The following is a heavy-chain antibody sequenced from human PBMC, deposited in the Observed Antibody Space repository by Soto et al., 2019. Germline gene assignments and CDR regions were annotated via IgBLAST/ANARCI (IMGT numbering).Heavy chain of an antibody. CDR3: AKDQVTGVTMVYAIRADWCDP. CDR1: GFTFSNYA. D-gene: IGHD2-8*01. CDR2: TSGSGGST. Sequence: GGSLRLSCAASGFTFSNYAMSWVRQAPGKGLEWVSATSGSGGSTYYADSVKGRFTISRDNSKNTLYLQMNSLRAEDTAVYYCAKDQVTGVTMVYAIRADWCDPWGQGTLVTVSS. V-gene: IGHV3-23*01. J-gene: IGHJ5*02.